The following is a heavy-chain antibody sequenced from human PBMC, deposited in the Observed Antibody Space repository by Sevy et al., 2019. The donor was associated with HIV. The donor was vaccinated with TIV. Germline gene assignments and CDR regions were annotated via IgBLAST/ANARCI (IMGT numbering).Heavy chain of an antibody. CDR1: GFSFRDYY. Sequence: GGSLRLSCAASGFSFRDYYMSWIRQAPGKGLEWVSYIGSSSSFTKYAGSLKGRFTISRDNVKTSLFLHLNSLTAEDTGVYYCARGAGAGNTYYFDYWGPGTPVTVSS. V-gene: IGHV3-11*06. D-gene: IGHD6-19*01. CDR2: IGSSSSFT. J-gene: IGHJ4*02. CDR3: ARGAGAGNTYYFDY.